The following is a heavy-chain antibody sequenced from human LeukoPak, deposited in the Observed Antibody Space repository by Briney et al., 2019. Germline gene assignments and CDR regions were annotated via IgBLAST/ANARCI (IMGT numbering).Heavy chain of an antibody. V-gene: IGHV3-21*01. CDR1: GFTFSAYD. D-gene: IGHD1-7*01. CDR3: ARDHNWNYVGLSYFDY. J-gene: IGHJ4*02. Sequence: GGSLRLSCAASGFTFSAYDIHWVRQAPGKGLEWVSSISRSSSYIYYADSVRGRFTLSRDNAKNTLYLQMNSLRAEDTAVYYCARDHNWNYVGLSYFDYWGQGTLVTVSS. CDR2: ISRSSSYI.